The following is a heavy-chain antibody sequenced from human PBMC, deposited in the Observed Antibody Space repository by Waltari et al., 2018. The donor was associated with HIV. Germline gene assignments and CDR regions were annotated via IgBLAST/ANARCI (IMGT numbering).Heavy chain of an antibody. CDR3: ARGGCSGRTCYSKSFDL. Sequence: QVQLVQSGAEMKMPESSVKVSCKASGGGFGSYTISRVRQAPVQGLEWMGGIIPKFGATHFAQKFQGRVTISADESTSTVYLELTSLRSDDTAVYYCARGGCSGRTCYSKSFDLWGQGTKVTVSS. D-gene: IGHD2-15*01. J-gene: IGHJ3*01. CDR1: GGGFGSYT. V-gene: IGHV1-69*01. CDR2: IIPKFGAT.